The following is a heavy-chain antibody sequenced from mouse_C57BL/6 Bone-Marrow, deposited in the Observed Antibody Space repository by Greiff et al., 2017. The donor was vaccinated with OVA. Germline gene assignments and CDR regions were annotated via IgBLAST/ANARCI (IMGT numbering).Heavy chain of an antibody. D-gene: IGHD4-1*01. CDR1: GFTFSSYG. V-gene: IGHV5-6*01. CDR2: ISSGGSYT. J-gene: IGHJ4*01. Sequence: EVQGVESGGDLVKPGGSLKLSCAASGFTFSSYGMSWVRQTPDKRLEWVATISSGGSYTYYPDSVKGRFTISRDNAKNTLYLQMSSLKSEDTAMYYCARRKENWDGAMDYWGQGASVTVSS. CDR3: ARRKENWDGAMDY.